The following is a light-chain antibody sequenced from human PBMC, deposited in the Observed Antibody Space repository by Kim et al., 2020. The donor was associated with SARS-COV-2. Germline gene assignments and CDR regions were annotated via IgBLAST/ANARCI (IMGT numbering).Light chain of an antibody. CDR3: QQYDSYPLT. J-gene: IGKJ4*01. CDR2: NAS. V-gene: IGKV1-5*03. Sequence: DIQMTQSPSTLSASVGDRVTITCRASQNINNWLAWYQQKPGKAPNLLIYNASSLESGVPSKFSGSGSGTEFTLTISSLQPDDFATYYCQQYDSYPLTFGGGTKLEI. CDR1: QNINNW.